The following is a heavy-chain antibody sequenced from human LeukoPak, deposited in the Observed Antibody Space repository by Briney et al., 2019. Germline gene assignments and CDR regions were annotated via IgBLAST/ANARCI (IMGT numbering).Heavy chain of an antibody. D-gene: IGHD2-2*01. V-gene: IGHV1-2*02. Sequence: GASAKVSCKASGYTSTGYYMHWVRQAPGQGLEWMGWINPNSGGTNYAQKFQGRVTMTRDTSISTAYMELSRLRSDDTAVYYCARGEEVVPAAIAYWGQGTLVTVSS. CDR2: INPNSGGT. CDR1: GYTSTGYY. CDR3: ARGEEVVPAAIAY. J-gene: IGHJ4*02.